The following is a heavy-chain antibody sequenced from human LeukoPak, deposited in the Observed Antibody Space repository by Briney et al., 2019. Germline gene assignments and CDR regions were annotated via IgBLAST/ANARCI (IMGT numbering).Heavy chain of an antibody. CDR3: AKDLGGGPLWFDP. D-gene: IGHD1-14*01. Sequence: AGGSLGLSCAASGFTFSSYAMSWVRQAPGKGLEWVSAISGSGGSTYYADSVKGRFTISRDNSKNTLYLQMNSLRAEDTAVYYCAKDLGGGPLWFDPWGQGTLVTVSS. V-gene: IGHV3-23*01. J-gene: IGHJ5*02. CDR2: ISGSGGST. CDR1: GFTFSSYA.